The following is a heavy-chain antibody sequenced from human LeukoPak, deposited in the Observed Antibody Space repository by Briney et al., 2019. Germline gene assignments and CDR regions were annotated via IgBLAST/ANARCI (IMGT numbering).Heavy chain of an antibody. Sequence: GASVKVSCKTSGGTFSNYATSWVRQAPGQGLEWMGRILPMFDTTNYAQAFQGRVTISTDESTSTAYMELSSLKSEDTAVYYCARELDWGFDYWGQGTLVTASS. CDR3: ARELDWGFDY. CDR1: GGTFSNYA. J-gene: IGHJ4*02. V-gene: IGHV1-69*05. CDR2: ILPMFDTT. D-gene: IGHD3-9*01.